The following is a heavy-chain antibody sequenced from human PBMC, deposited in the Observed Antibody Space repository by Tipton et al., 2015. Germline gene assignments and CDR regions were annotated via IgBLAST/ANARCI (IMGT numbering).Heavy chain of an antibody. CDR2: IWIVGSG. J-gene: IGHJ4*02. CDR1: GGSISSYH. V-gene: IGHV4-4*07. CDR3: ARDFRWGCSGGSCPPGIFDS. D-gene: IGHD2-15*01. Sequence: TLSLTCTVSGGSISSYHWSWIRQPAGKGLEWIGRIWIVGSGDYNPSLRSRVTMSVDKSKNQFSLTLTSVTAADTAVYYCARDFRWGCSGGSCPPGIFDSWGQGTLVTVSS.